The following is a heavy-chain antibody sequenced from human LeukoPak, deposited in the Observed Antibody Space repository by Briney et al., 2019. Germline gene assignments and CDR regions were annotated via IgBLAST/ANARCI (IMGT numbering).Heavy chain of an antibody. J-gene: IGHJ4*02. V-gene: IGHV4-39*01. CDR3: ARRPRPQSSGWYF. Sequence: AETLSLTCTVSGDSISSTNYYWERIRQAPGEGLEWIGSIYYTGSTYYNPSLKSCVTISVDTSKNQFSLKLSSVTAADTAVYYCARRPRPQSSGWYFWVQGTL. CDR2: IYYTGST. D-gene: IGHD6-19*01. CDR1: GDSISSTNYY.